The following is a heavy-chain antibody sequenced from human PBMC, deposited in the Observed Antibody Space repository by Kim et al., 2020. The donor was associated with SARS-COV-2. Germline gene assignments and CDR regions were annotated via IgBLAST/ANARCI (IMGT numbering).Heavy chain of an antibody. J-gene: IGHJ6*02. V-gene: IGHV3-30*02. CDR3: AKCPSRVLEWLKFGYGMDV. Sequence: GRFTISRDNSKNTLYLQMNSLRAEDTAVYYCAKCPSRVLEWLKFGYGMDVCGQGTTVTVSS. D-gene: IGHD3-3*01.